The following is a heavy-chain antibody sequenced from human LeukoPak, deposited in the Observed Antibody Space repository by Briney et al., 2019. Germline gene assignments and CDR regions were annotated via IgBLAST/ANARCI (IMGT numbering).Heavy chain of an antibody. D-gene: IGHD6-19*01. V-gene: IGHV4-39*01. Sequence: PSETLSLTCTASGGSISSSSYYWGWIRQPPGKGLEWIGSIYYSGSTYYNPSLKSRVTISVDTSKNQFSLKLSSVTAADTAVYYCARHYYSSGWYFDYWGQGTLVTVSS. CDR1: GGSISSSSYY. CDR3: ARHYYSSGWYFDY. CDR2: IYYSGST. J-gene: IGHJ4*02.